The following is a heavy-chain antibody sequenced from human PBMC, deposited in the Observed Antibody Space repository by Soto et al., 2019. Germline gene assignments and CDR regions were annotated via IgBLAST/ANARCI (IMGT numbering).Heavy chain of an antibody. V-gene: IGHV3-74*01. CDR3: ARGPTSMAGLDY. J-gene: IGHJ4*02. D-gene: IGHD6-6*01. CDR2: IHRDGTST. Sequence: EVQLVESGGGLVQPGGSLRLSCVVSGVSFSSHWMHWVRQVPGKGLVWVSRIHRDGTSTGYADSVKGRFTISRDNAKNTLYLQMNSLRAEDTALYYCARGPTSMAGLDYWGRGTLVTVSS. CDR1: GVSFSSHW.